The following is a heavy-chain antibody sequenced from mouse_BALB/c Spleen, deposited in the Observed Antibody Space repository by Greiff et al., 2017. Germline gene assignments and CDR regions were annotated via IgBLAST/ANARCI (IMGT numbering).Heavy chain of an antibody. CDR3: AREDYYAFAY. V-gene: IGHV1-18*01. D-gene: IGHD1-1*01. J-gene: IGHJ3*01. Sequence: SGPELVKPGASVKIPCKASGYTFTDYNMDWVKQSHGKSLEWIGDINPNNGGTIYNQKFKGKATLTVDKSSSTAYMELRSLTSEDTAVYYCAREDYYAFAYWGQGTLVTVSA. CDR1: GYTFTDYN. CDR2: INPNNGGT.